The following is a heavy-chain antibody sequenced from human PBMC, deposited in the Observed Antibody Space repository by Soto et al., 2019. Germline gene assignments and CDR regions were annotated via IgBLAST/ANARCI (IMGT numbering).Heavy chain of an antibody. CDR2: IIPIFGTA. Sequence: AAVKVSCKASGGTLSSYAISWVRQAPGQGLEWMGGIIPIFGTANYAQKFQGRVTITADKSTSTAYMELSSLRSEDTAVYYCASGYCSGGSCPLSHWFDPWGQGTLVTVSS. D-gene: IGHD2-15*01. CDR3: ASGYCSGGSCPLSHWFDP. J-gene: IGHJ5*02. V-gene: IGHV1-69*06. CDR1: GGTLSSYA.